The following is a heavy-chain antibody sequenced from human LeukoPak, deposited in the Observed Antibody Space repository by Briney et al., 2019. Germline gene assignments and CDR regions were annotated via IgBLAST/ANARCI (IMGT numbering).Heavy chain of an antibody. V-gene: IGHV1-2*02. D-gene: IGHD3-3*01. J-gene: IGHJ4*02. CDR1: GYTFTRYY. Sequence: ASVKVSFKASGYTFTRYYMHWVRQAPGRRLEWMGWLNPNTGGTNYAQKFQGRVTMTRDTSISTAYMELSRLKSDDTAVYYCAREYYDFWSGYYGEWGQGTLVTVSS. CDR2: LNPNTGGT. CDR3: AREYYDFWSGYYGE.